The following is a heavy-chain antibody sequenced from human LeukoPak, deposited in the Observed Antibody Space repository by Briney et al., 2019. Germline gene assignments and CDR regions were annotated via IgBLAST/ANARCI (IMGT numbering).Heavy chain of an antibody. J-gene: IGHJ4*02. Sequence: GASVKVSCKASGYTFTSYYMHWVRQAPGQGLEWMGWIITYNGNTNYAQKLQGRVTMTTDTPTSTAYMELRSLRSDDTAVYYCAKDLRTGTTDDYWGQGTLVTVSS. CDR3: AKDLRTGTTDDY. D-gene: IGHD1-1*01. CDR1: GYTFTSYY. CDR2: IITYNGNT. V-gene: IGHV1-18*04.